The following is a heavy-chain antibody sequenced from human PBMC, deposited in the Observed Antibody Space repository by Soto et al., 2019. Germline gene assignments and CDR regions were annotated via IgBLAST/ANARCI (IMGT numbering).Heavy chain of an antibody. V-gene: IGHV4-59*05. Sequence: PSETLSLTCTVSGGSISSYYWSWIRQPPGKGLEWLGSIHYSGSTHYNSSLKSRVTISVDTSKRQFSLSLSSVTAADTAVYYCARHQSTYCSGSSCYSRPFDYWGQGTLVTVSS. CDR3: ARHQSTYCSGSSCYSRPFDY. CDR1: GGSISSYY. J-gene: IGHJ4*02. CDR2: IHYSGST. D-gene: IGHD2-15*01.